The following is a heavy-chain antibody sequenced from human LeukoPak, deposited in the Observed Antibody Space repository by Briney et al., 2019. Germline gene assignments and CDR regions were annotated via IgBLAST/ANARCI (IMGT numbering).Heavy chain of an antibody. D-gene: IGHD3-9*01. J-gene: IGHJ4*02. Sequence: GGSLRLSCAASGFTFSNAWMSWVRQAPGKGLEWVGRIKSKTDGGTTDYAAPVKGRFTISRDDSKNTLYLQMNSLKTEDTAVYYCTTALRYFDWFDYWGQGTLVTVST. V-gene: IGHV3-15*01. CDR1: GFTFSNAW. CDR2: IKSKTDGGTT. CDR3: TTALRYFDWFDY.